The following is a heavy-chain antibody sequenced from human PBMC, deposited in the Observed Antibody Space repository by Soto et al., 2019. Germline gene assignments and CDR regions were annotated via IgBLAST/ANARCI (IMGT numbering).Heavy chain of an antibody. D-gene: IGHD4-17*01. Sequence: QVQLVQSGAEVKKPGSSVKVSCKASGGTFSSYTISWVRQAPGQGLEWMGRIIPILGIADYAQKFQGRVTISADKSTSTAYMELSSLRSEDRAVYYCASDLGIYGDTNFDLLVRCTLVTVSS. CDR1: GGTFSSYT. J-gene: IGHJ2*01. CDR2: IIPILGIA. CDR3: ASDLGIYGDTNFDL. V-gene: IGHV1-69*02.